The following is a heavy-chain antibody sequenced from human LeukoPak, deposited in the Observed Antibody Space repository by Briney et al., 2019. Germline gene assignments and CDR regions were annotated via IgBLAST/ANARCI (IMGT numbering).Heavy chain of an antibody. V-gene: IGHV3-23*01. J-gene: IGHJ6*03. CDR1: GFTFSSYA. CDR2: ISGSGGST. Sequence: TGGSLRLSCAASGFTFSSYAMSWVRQAPGKGLEWVSAISGSGGSTYYADSVKGRFTISRDNSKNTLYLQMNSLRAEDTAVYFCAKDGVRYCSGGTCYYFYYMDVWGKGTTVTVSS. D-gene: IGHD2-15*01. CDR3: AKDGVRYCSGGTCYYFYYMDV.